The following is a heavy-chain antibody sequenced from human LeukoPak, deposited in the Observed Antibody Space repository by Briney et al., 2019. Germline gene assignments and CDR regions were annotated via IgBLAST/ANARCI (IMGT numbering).Heavy chain of an antibody. CDR2: IRRDGIIT. CDR3: AREQSLLVRGVLTQYYFDY. CDR1: GFTLGDYW. D-gene: IGHD3-10*01. J-gene: IGHJ4*02. V-gene: IGHV3-74*03. Sequence: GGSLRLSCAASGFTLGDYWMHWFRQAPGKGLVWVSRIRRDGIITEYADSVKGRFTISRDNSKNTLYLQMNSLRAEDTAVYYCAREQSLLVRGVLTQYYFDYWGQGTLVTVSS.